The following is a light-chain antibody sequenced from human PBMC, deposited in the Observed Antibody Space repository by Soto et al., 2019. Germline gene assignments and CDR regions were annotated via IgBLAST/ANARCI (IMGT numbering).Light chain of an antibody. J-gene: IGLJ2*01. V-gene: IGLV2-8*01. CDR1: SSDVGGYNY. CDR3: SSYAGSNNVV. Sequence: QSALTQPASVSGSPGQSITISCTGTSSDVGGYNYVSWYQQHVSWYQQDPGKAPKLMIYEVNKRPSGVPDRFSGSKSGNTASLTVSGLQPEDDSDYYCSSYAGSNNVVFGGGTKVTVL. CDR2: EVN.